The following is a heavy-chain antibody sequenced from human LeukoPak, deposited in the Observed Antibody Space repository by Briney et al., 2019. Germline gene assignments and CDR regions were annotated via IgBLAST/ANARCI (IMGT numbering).Heavy chain of an antibody. V-gene: IGHV3-7*03. CDR1: GFTVSSNY. J-gene: IGHJ4*02. Sequence: GGSLRLACAASGFTVSSNYMSWVRQAPGKGLEWVANIKQDGSEKYYVDSVKGRFTISRDNAKNSLYLQMNSLRAEDTAVYYCAKGGGSGYYYVTGYYWGQGTLVTVSS. CDR2: IKQDGSEK. CDR3: AKGGGSGYYYVTGYY. D-gene: IGHD3-22*01.